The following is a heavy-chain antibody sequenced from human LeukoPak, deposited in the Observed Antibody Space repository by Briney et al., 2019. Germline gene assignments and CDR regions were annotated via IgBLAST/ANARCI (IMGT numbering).Heavy chain of an antibody. Sequence: GESLKISCKGSGYSFTTYWIGWVRQMPGKGLGWMGIIYPGDSDTRYSPSFQGQVTISADKSISTAYLQWSSLTASDTAMYYCGRHLHGDLYFDYWGQGTLVTVSS. J-gene: IGHJ4*02. V-gene: IGHV5-51*01. CDR1: GYSFTTYW. CDR2: IYPGDSDT. D-gene: IGHD4-17*01. CDR3: GRHLHGDLYFDY.